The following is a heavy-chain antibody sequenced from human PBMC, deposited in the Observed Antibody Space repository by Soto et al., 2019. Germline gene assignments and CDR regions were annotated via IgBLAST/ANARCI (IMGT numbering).Heavy chain of an antibody. J-gene: IGHJ6*03. V-gene: IGHV4-31*03. CDR3: ARGSGSYLHYYYMDV. Sequence: QVQLQESGSGLVKPSQTLSLTCTVSGGSISSGGYYWSWIRQHPGKGLEWIGYIYYSGSTYYNPSLKSRVTISVDTSKNQFSLKLSSVTAADTAVYYCARGSGSYLHYYYMDVWGKGTTVTVSS. CDR2: IYYSGST. D-gene: IGHD3-10*01. CDR1: GGSISSGGYY.